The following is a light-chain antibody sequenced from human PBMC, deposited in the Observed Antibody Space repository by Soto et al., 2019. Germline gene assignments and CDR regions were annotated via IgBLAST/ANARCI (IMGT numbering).Light chain of an antibody. CDR1: SSDIGRYDR. CDR3: SSYTSTSTLL. V-gene: IGLV2-18*02. J-gene: IGLJ2*01. CDR2: EVS. Sequence: QSALTQPPSVSGSPGQSVTISCTGTSSDIGRYDRVSWYQQPPGAAPKLIIYEVSNRPSGVPDRFSGSKSGNTASLTISGLQAEDEADYFCSSYTSTSTLLFGGGTKLTVL.